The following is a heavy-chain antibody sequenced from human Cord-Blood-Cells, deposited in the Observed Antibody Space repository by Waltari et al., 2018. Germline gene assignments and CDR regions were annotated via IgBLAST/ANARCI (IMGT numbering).Heavy chain of an antibody. Sequence: VRQATGKGLEWVSAIGTAGDTYYPGSVKGRFTIPRENAKNSLYLQMNSLRAGDTAVYYCARWYNGADYYGMDVWGHGTTVTVSS. CDR2: IGTAGDT. J-gene: IGHJ6*02. V-gene: IGHV3-13*01. CDR3: ARWYNGADYYGMDV. D-gene: IGHD1-1*01.